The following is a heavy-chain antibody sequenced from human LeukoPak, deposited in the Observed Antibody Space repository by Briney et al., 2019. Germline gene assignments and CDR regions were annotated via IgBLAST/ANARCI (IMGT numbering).Heavy chain of an antibody. CDR1: GFTFSTHT. Sequence: GGSLRLSCVASGFTFSTHTMHWVRQAPGKGLEYVSGITINGGSTYYLNSVKGRFTVSRDNSKNTLFLQMGSLRAEDMAVYYCARAIYGDYASTDYYYYYGLDVWGQGTTVTVSS. CDR3: ARAIYGDYASTDYYYYYGLDV. J-gene: IGHJ6*02. V-gene: IGHV3-64*01. D-gene: IGHD4-17*01. CDR2: ITINGGST.